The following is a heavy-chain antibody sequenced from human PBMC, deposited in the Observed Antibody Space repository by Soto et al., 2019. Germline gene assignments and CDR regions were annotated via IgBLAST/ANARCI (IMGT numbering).Heavy chain of an antibody. CDR3: ARTRGHYYDSSGYPNWFDP. V-gene: IGHV1-3*01. Sequence: GASVKVSCKASGYTFTSYAMHWVRQAPGQRLEWMGWINAGNGNTKYSQKFQGRVTITRDTSASTAYMELGSLRSEDTAVYYCARTRGHYYDSSGYPNWFDPWGQGTLVTVSS. CDR2: INAGNGNT. J-gene: IGHJ5*02. CDR1: GYTFTSYA. D-gene: IGHD3-22*01.